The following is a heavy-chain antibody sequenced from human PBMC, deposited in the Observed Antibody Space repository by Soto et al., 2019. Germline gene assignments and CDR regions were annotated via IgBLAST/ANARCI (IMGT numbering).Heavy chain of an antibody. V-gene: IGHV4-30-4*01. D-gene: IGHD3-10*01. CDR2: IYYSGST. J-gene: IGHJ6*02. CDR1: GGSISSGDYY. CDR3: ARETRAYYYGSGSYGMDV. Sequence: QVQLQESGPGLVKPSQTLSLTCTVSGGSISSGDYYWSWIRQPPGKGLEWIGYIYYSGSTYYNPSLKSRVTISVDTSKNLYSLKLSSVTAADTAVYYCARETRAYYYGSGSYGMDVWGQGTTVTVSS.